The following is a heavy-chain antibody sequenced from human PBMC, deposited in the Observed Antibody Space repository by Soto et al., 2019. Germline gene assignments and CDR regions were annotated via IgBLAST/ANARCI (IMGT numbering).Heavy chain of an antibody. J-gene: IGHJ4*02. CDR2: ISYDGSNK. CDR3: AKDSSRSGYDGDSN. D-gene: IGHD5-12*01. Sequence: GGSLRLSCAASGFTFSSYGMHWVRQAPGKGLEWVAVISYDGSNKYYADSVKGRFTISRDNSKNTLYLQMNSLRAEDTAVYYCAKDSSRSGYDGDSNWGQGTLVTVSS. CDR1: GFTFSSYG. V-gene: IGHV3-30*18.